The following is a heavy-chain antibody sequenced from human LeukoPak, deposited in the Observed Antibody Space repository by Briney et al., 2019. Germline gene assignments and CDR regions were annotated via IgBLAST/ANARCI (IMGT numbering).Heavy chain of an antibody. CDR2: IFHSGST. J-gene: IGHJ6*04. D-gene: IGHD2-2*01. V-gene: IGHV4-4*02. Sequence: SETLSLTCAVSGGSISSGNWCTGVRRPPGKGLGGIGKIFHSGSTNYNSSLKSRVTISVDKSKNQFSLKLSSVTAADKAVYYCASENLVVVPNAISYYGMDVWGKGNTVTVSS. CDR1: GGSISSGNW. CDR3: ASENLVVVPNAISYYGMDV.